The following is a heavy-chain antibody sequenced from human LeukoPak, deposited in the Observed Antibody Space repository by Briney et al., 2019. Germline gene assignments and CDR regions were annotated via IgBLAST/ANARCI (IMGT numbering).Heavy chain of an antibody. D-gene: IGHD6-19*01. CDR2: ISAYNGNT. CDR1: GYTFTSYG. V-gene: IGHV1-18*01. CDR3: ARGGVNSSGWYGFPVAHPYYYYYMDV. Sequence: EASVKVSCKASGYTFTSYGISWVRQAPGQGLEWMGWISAYNGNTNYAQKFQGRVTITTDESTSTAYMELSSLRSEDTAVYYCARGGVNSSGWYGFPVAHPYYYYYMDVWGKGTTVTVSS. J-gene: IGHJ6*03.